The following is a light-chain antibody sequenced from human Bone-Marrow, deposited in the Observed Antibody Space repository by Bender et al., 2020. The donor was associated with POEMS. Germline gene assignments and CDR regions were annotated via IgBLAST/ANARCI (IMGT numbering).Light chain of an antibody. CDR2: DVN. CDR1: TADVDSSNS. J-gene: IGLJ1*01. V-gene: IGLV2-23*02. CDR3: YSYAGSGTYV. Sequence: QSALTQPASVSGSPGHSITISCTGITADVDSSNSVSWYQQHPGKAPKLIIFDVNNRSSGLSDRFSGSKSGTTAFLTISGLQAEDEADYYCYSYAGSGTYVFGTGTKVTVL.